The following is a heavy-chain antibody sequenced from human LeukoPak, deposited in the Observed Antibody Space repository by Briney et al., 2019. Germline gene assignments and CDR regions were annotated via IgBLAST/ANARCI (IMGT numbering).Heavy chain of an antibody. CDR3: ARDGPKYSSAYYYSYGMDV. CDR1: GFTFSGYA. CDR2: ISYDGSNK. Sequence: GGSLRLSCAASGFTFSGYAMHWVSQAPGRGLEWVAVISYDGSNKYYADSVKGGFTISRDNSKNTLYMQMNRLRDEDRAVYYCARDGPKYSSAYYYSYGMDVWGQGTTVTVSS. J-gene: IGHJ6*02. V-gene: IGHV3-30*04. D-gene: IGHD6-19*01.